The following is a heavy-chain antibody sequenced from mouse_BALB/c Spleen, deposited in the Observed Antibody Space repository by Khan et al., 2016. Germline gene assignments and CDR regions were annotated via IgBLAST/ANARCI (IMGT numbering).Heavy chain of an antibody. Sequence: VQLQQSGAELVKPGASVKLSCTASGFNIKDTYMHWVKQRPEQGLEWIGRIDPANGNTKYDPKFQGKATITAATSSQPAYLQLSSLTAEDTAVYYCARSPYDYDVGFAYWGQGTLVTVSA. V-gene: IGHV14-3*02. CDR3: ARSPYDYDVGFAY. D-gene: IGHD2-4*01. CDR1: GFNIKDTY. J-gene: IGHJ3*01. CDR2: IDPANGNT.